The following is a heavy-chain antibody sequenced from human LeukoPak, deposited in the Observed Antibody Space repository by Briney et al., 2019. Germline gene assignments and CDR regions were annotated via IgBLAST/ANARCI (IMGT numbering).Heavy chain of an antibody. D-gene: IGHD2-2*01. Sequence: ASVKVSCKASGHTFTSYDINWVRQATGQGLEWMVWMNPNSGNTGYARKFQGRVTMTRNTSISTAYMELSSLRSEDTAVYYCARGRSTSSPFDPWGQGTLVTVSS. CDR3: ARGRSTSSPFDP. CDR2: MNPNSGNT. V-gene: IGHV1-8*01. J-gene: IGHJ5*02. CDR1: GHTFTSYD.